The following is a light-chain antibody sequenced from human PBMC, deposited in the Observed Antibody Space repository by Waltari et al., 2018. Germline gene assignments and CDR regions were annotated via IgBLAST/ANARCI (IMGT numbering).Light chain of an antibody. Sequence: ELVFTQSPGTLSLSPGERATLSCRASQSVSSSYLAWYQQKPGQAPRLLIYGSSSRDTGIPDRFSGSGSGTDFTLTISRLGPEDFAVYYCQQYGSSPYTFGQGTKLEIK. CDR3: QQYGSSPYT. CDR2: GSS. CDR1: QSVSSSY. J-gene: IGKJ2*01. V-gene: IGKV3-20*01.